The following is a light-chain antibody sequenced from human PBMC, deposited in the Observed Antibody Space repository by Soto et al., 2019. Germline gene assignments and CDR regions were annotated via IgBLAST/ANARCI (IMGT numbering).Light chain of an antibody. CDR2: DAS. CDR3: QQYNNCPYT. Sequence: EIMMTQSPATLSVSPGERAALSCRASQSVSSNFAWYQQKPGQAPRLLIYDASTRATGIPARFSGSGSGTEFTLTISSLQSEDFAVYYCQQYNNCPYTFGQGTKLEIK. V-gene: IGKV3-15*01. CDR1: QSVSSN. J-gene: IGKJ2*01.